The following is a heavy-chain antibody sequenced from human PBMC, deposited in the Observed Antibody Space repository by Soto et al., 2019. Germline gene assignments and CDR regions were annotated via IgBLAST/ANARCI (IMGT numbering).Heavy chain of an antibody. J-gene: IGHJ4*02. D-gene: IGHD3-22*01. CDR2: MNPNSGNT. Sequence: RASVKVSCKASGYTFTSYDINWVRQATGQGLEWMGWMNPNSGNTGYAQKFQGRVTMTRNTSISTAYMELSSLRSEDTAVYYCARGSGGYYYDSSGYYLDYWGQGTLVTVSS. CDR1: GYTFTSYD. CDR3: ARGSGGYYYDSSGYYLDY. V-gene: IGHV1-8*01.